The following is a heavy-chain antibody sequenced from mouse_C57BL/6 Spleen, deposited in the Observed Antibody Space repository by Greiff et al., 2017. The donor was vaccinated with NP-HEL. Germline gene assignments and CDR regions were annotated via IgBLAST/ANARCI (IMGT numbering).Heavy chain of an antibody. V-gene: IGHV5-4*03. CDR1: GFTFSSYA. CDR3: ARGTMDY. Sequence: EVKLMESGGGLVKPGGSLKLSCAASGFTFSSYAMSWVRQTPEKRLEWVATISDGGSYTYYPDNVKGRFTISRNNAKNNLYLQMSHLKSEDTAMYYCARGTMDYWGQVTSVTVSS. J-gene: IGHJ4*01. CDR2: ISDGGSYT.